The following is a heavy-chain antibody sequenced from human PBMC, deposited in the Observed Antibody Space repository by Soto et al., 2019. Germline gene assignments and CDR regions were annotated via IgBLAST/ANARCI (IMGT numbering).Heavy chain of an antibody. J-gene: IGHJ5*02. CDR3: ARAPRGDCSSTSCGWFDH. Sequence: QVQLVQSGAEVKKPGSSVKVSCKASGGTFSSYTISWVRQAPGQGLEWMGRIIPILGIANYAQKFKGRVTITADKSTSTAYMELSSLRSENTAVYYCARAPRGDCSSTSCGWFDHWGKGTLVTVSS. CDR2: IIPILGIA. CDR1: GGTFSSYT. V-gene: IGHV1-69*02. D-gene: IGHD2-2*01.